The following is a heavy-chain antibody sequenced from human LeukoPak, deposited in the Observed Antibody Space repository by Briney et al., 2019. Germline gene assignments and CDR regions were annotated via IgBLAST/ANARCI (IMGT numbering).Heavy chain of an antibody. CDR1: GGTFSSYA. J-gene: IGHJ3*02. CDR3: ARDGARGATIFLGAFDI. Sequence: ASVKVSCKAPGGTFSSYAISWVRQAPGQGLEWMGGIIPIFGTANYAQKFQGRVTITADESTSTAYMELSSLRSEDTAVYYCARDGARGATIFLGAFDIWGQGTMVTVSS. CDR2: IIPIFGTA. D-gene: IGHD5-12*01. V-gene: IGHV1-69*13.